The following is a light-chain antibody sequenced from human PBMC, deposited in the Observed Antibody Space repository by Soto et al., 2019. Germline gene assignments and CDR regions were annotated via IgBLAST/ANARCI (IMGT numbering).Light chain of an antibody. Sequence: DIQMTQSPSTLSASVGDRVTITCRASQSIGSWLAWYQQKPGKAPKLLIYKASTLESRVPSRFSGSGSGTGFTLTISSLQPDDFATYYYQQSHSFLFTFGPGTQVAIK. CDR3: QQSHSFLFT. V-gene: IGKV1-5*03. CDR1: QSIGSW. CDR2: KAS. J-gene: IGKJ3*01.